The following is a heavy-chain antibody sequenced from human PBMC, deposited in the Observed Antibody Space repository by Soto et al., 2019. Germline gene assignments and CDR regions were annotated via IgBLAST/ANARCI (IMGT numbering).Heavy chain of an antibody. CDR1: GFTFSSYA. D-gene: IGHD3-22*01. CDR3: ARDLYYYDSSGSFDY. V-gene: IGHV3-30-3*01. Sequence: QVQLVESGGGVVQPGRSLRLSCAASGFTFSSYAMHWVRQAPGKGLEWVAVISYDGSNKYYADSVKGRFTISRDNSXTTLYLQMNSLSAEDTAVYYCARDLYYYDSSGSFDYWGQGTLVTVSS. CDR2: ISYDGSNK. J-gene: IGHJ4*02.